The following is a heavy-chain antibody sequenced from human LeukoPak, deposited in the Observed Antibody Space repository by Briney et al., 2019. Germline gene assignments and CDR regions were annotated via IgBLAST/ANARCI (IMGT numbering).Heavy chain of an antibody. CDR2: IYPGDSDT. V-gene: IGHV5-51*01. CDR1: GYTFTSYW. J-gene: IGHJ3*02. Sequence: GESLKISCKGSGYTFTSYWIGWVRQMPGKGLEWMGIIYPGDSDTRYSPSFQGQVTISADKSISTAYLQWSSLKASDTAMYYCARRDYYDSSGYYDDAFDIWGQGTMVTVSS. CDR3: ARRDYYDSSGYYDDAFDI. D-gene: IGHD3-22*01.